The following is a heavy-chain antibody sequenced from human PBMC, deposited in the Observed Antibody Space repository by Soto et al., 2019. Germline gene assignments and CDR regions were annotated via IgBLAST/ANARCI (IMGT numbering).Heavy chain of an antibody. J-gene: IGHJ4*02. CDR2: IYYSGST. CDR3: GRGYGRNFDY. Sequence: SETLSLTCTVSGGSISSYYWSWIRQPPGKGLEWLGYIYYSGSTNYNPSLKSRVTISVDTSKNQFSLRLSSVTAADTAVYHCGRGYGRNFDYWGQGTLVTVSS. CDR1: GGSISSYY. D-gene: IGHD5-18*01. V-gene: IGHV4-59*01.